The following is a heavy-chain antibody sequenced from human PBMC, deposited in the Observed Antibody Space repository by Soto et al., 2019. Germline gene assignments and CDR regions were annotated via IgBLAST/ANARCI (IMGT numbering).Heavy chain of an antibody. J-gene: IGHJ3*02. V-gene: IGHV3-23*01. CDR2: ISGSGGAT. Sequence: EVQLLESGGGLVQPGGSLRLSCAASRFPFNSYAMSWVRQAPGKGLEWVSAISGSGGATYYAGSVKGRFTISRDNSKDTLYLQMNSLRGADTAIYHCAKDLDAGGPRAFDIWGQGTMVTVSS. CDR3: AKDLDAGGPRAFDI. CDR1: RFPFNSYA. D-gene: IGHD2-15*01.